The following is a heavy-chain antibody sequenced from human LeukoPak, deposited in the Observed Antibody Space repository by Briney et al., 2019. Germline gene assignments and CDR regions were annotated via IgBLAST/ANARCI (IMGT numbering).Heavy chain of an antibody. Sequence: GESLKISCKGSGYSFTSCWIGWVRQMPGQGLEWMGIIYPGDSDTRYSPPFQGQVTISADESISTAYLQWSSLKASDTAMYYCASNSGYDYGPFDIWGQGTMVTVSS. CDR2: IYPGDSDT. J-gene: IGHJ3*02. CDR1: GYSFTSCW. V-gene: IGHV5-51*01. CDR3: ASNSGYDYGPFDI. D-gene: IGHD5-12*01.